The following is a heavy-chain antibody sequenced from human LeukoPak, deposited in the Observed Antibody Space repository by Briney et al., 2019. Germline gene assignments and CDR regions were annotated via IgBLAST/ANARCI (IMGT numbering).Heavy chain of an antibody. D-gene: IGHD6-6*01. J-gene: IGHJ4*02. Sequence: QTLSLTCATSGDSVSSNSAAWNWIRQSPSRGLEWLGRTYYRSKWYNDYAVSVKSRITINPDTSKNQFSLQLNSVTPEDTAVYYCARTPVTSVYSSSSEELDYWGQGTLVTVSS. CDR1: GDSVSSNSAA. V-gene: IGHV6-1*01. CDR3: ARTPVTSVYSSSSEELDY. CDR2: TYYRSKWYN.